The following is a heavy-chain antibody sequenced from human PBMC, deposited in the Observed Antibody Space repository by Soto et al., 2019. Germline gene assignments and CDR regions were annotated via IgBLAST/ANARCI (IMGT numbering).Heavy chain of an antibody. CDR2: VRSKVYGETT. V-gene: IGHV3-49*02. D-gene: IGHD1-26*01. Sequence: GGSMRLSCAASGLTFKNYYMDWVRQAPGKGLEWVGCVRSKVYGETTEYAASVKGRFTISRDDSKSIAYLQMNSLKTEDTAVYYCTRGVVWELPHFDYWGQGTLVTVSS. J-gene: IGHJ4*02. CDR3: TRGVVWELPHFDY. CDR1: GLTFKNYY.